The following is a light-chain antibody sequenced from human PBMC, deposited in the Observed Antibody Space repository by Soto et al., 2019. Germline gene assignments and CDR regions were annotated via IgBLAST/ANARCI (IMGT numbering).Light chain of an antibody. Sequence: ETMMTQSPATLSVSPGGRATLSCWASQSVSSNLAWYQQKPGQAPRLLIHSASTRATGVPARFSGSGSGTEFTLTISSLQSEDSAVYHCQQYHNWPLTSGGGTKVDIK. CDR2: SAS. CDR1: QSVSSN. CDR3: QQYHNWPLT. J-gene: IGKJ4*01. V-gene: IGKV3-15*01.